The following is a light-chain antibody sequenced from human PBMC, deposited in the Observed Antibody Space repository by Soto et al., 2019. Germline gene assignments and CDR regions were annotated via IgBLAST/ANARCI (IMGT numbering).Light chain of an antibody. CDR2: KNN. V-gene: IGLV1-51*02. CDR1: SSNIGNNY. J-gene: IGLJ3*02. Sequence: QSVLTQPPSVSAAPGQTVTISCSGSSSNIGNNYVSWYQQLPGTAPKLLIYKNNKRPSGIPDRFSGSKSGTSATLGITGRQTGDEADYYCGTWDSSLSAVFGGGTKVTVL. CDR3: GTWDSSLSAV.